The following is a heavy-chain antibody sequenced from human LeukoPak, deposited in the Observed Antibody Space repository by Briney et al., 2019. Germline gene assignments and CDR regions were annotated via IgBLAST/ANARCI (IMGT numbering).Heavy chain of an antibody. CDR2: ITPIFGTA. J-gene: IGHJ6*02. Sequence: ASVKVSCKASGYTFTGYYMHWVRQAPGQGLEWMGGITPIFGTANYAQKFQGRVTITADESTSTAYMELSSLRSEDTAVYYCARVPGIAVADVGYYYGMDVWGQGTTVTVSS. D-gene: IGHD6-19*01. CDR3: ARVPGIAVADVGYYYGMDV. CDR1: GYTFTGYY. V-gene: IGHV1-69*13.